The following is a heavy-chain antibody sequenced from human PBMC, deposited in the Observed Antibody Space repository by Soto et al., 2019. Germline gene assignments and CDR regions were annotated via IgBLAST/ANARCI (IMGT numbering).Heavy chain of an antibody. CDR3: ARDGSYYYDSSGFMGFDY. J-gene: IGHJ4*02. D-gene: IGHD3-22*01. V-gene: IGHV3-30-3*01. CDR2: ISYDGSNK. CDR1: GFTFSSYA. Sequence: QVQLVESGGGVVQPGRSLRLSCAASGFTFSSYAMHWVRQAPGKGLEWVAVISYDGSNKYYADSVKGRFTISRDNSKNTLYLQMNSRRAEDTAVYYCARDGSYYYDSSGFMGFDYWGQGTLVTVSS.